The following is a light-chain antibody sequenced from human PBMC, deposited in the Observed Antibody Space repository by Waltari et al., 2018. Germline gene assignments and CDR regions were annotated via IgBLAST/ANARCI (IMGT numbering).Light chain of an antibody. CDR1: ALANHN. CDR3: QSADRSGTNWV. J-gene: IGLJ3*02. V-gene: IGLV3-25*03. Sequence: ELTQPPSVSVSPGQTARINCSGDALANHNVYWYQQKTGQGPLLVIYKDSERPSGIPERFSGSSSGTTVTLTISGVQAEDEADYYCQSADRSGTNWVFGGGTKMTVL. CDR2: KDS.